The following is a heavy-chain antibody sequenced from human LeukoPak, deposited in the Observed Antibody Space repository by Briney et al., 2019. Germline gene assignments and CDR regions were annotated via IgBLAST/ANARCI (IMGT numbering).Heavy chain of an antibody. V-gene: IGHV3-74*01. J-gene: IGHJ4*02. Sequence: GGSLRLSCAASGFTFSSYWMHWARQAPGKGLVWVSRINSDGSSTSYAESVKGRFTISRDNAKNTLYLQMNSLRAEDTAVYHCARERVTRGDCSSTSCYAYYFDYWGQGTLVTVSS. CDR2: INSDGSST. CDR1: GFTFSSYW. D-gene: IGHD2-2*01. CDR3: ARERVTRGDCSSTSCYAYYFDY.